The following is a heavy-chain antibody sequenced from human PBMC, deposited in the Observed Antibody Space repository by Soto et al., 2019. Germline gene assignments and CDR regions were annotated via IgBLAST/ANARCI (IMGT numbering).Heavy chain of an antibody. V-gene: IGHV3-30-3*01. CDR1: GFTFSSYA. J-gene: IGHJ4*02. CDR2: ISYDGSNK. CDR3: ARDDAAAPVTPGY. D-gene: IGHD2-15*01. Sequence: PGGSLRLSCAASGFTFSSYAMHWVRQAPGKGLEWVAVISYDGSNKYYADSVKGRFTISRDNSKNTLYLQMNSLRAEDTAVYYCARDDAAAPVTPGYWGQGTLVTAPQ.